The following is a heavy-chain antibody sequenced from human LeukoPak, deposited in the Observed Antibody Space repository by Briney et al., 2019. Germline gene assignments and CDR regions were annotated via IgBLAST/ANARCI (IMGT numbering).Heavy chain of an antibody. D-gene: IGHD5-24*01. CDR3: ARIVVEMATIGGWFDP. Sequence: SETLSLTCTVSGGSISSSSYYWGWIRQPPGKGLEWIGNVYYSGSTYYNPSLKSRVTISVDTSKNQFSLKLSSVTAADTAVYYCARIVVEMATIGGWFDPWGQGTLVTVSS. J-gene: IGHJ5*02. CDR2: VYYSGST. V-gene: IGHV4-39*07. CDR1: GGSISSSSYY.